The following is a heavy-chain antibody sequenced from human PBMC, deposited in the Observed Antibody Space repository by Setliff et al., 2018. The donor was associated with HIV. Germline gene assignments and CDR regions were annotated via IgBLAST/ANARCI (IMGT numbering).Heavy chain of an antibody. Sequence: GGSLRLSCAASGFTFDRFWMHWVRQAPGKGLEWVSAISGSGSSTYYADSVKGRFTISRDNAKNSLYLQMNSLRAEDTAVYYCASAAAAGPFDPWGQGTLVTAPQ. D-gene: IGHD6-13*01. J-gene: IGHJ5*02. CDR1: GFTFDRFW. CDR2: ISGSGSST. CDR3: ASAAAAGPFDP. V-gene: IGHV3-21*01.